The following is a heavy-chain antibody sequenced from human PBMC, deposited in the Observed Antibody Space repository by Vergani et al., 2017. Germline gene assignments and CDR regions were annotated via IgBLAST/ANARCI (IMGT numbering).Heavy chain of an antibody. CDR3: TTPPPIFGVGTTSGSYYMDV. CDR1: GFTFSNAW. D-gene: IGHD3-3*01. V-gene: IGHV3-15*01. Sequence: EVQLVESGGGLVKPGGSLRLSCAASGFTFSNAWMSWVRQAPGKGLEWVGRIKSKTDGGTTDYAAPVKGRFTISRDDSKNTLYLQMNSLKTEDTAVYYCTTPPPIFGVGTTSGSYYMDVWGKGTTVTVSS. CDR2: IKSKTDGGTT. J-gene: IGHJ6*03.